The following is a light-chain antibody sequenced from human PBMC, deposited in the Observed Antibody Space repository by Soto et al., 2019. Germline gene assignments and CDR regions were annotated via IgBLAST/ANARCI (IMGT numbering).Light chain of an antibody. V-gene: IGLV3-21*01. J-gene: IGLJ1*01. Sequence: SYELTQPPSVSVAPGKTARITCGGNNIGSKSVHWYQQKPGQAPVLVIYYGSDRPSGIPERFSGSNSGNTATLTISRVEAGDEDDYYCHVWDSSIEHHVFGTATNLTVL. CDR3: HVWDSSIEHHV. CDR2: YGS. CDR1: NIGSKS.